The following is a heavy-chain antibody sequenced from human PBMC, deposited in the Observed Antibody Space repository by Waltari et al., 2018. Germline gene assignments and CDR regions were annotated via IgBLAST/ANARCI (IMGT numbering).Heavy chain of an antibody. V-gene: IGHV4-4*07. J-gene: IGHJ5*02. D-gene: IGHD3-3*01. CDR2: SYISGST. CDR3: ARVFWTSASSGVSFLDP. Sequence: QVQLQESGPGLVKPSETLSLTCTVSGGSISSYYWSWIRQPAGKGLEWIGRSYISGSTNDNPSLKSRVTMSLETSKNHVSLTLSSVTAADTAVYYCARVFWTSASSGVSFLDPWGQGTLVTVSS. CDR1: GGSISSYY.